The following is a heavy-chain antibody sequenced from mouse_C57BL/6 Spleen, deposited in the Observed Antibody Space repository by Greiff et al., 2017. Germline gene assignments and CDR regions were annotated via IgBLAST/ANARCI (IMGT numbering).Heavy chain of an antibody. D-gene: IGHD2-4*01. Sequence: VQLQQPGAELVKPGASVKMSCKASGYTFTSYWITWVKQRPGQGLEWIGDIYPGSGSTNYNEKFKSKATLTVDTSSSTAYMQLSSLTYEDSAVYYCAVYYDYDVMFAYWGQGTLVTVSA. J-gene: IGHJ3*01. CDR1: GYTFTSYW. CDR3: AVYYDYDVMFAY. CDR2: IYPGSGST. V-gene: IGHV1-55*01.